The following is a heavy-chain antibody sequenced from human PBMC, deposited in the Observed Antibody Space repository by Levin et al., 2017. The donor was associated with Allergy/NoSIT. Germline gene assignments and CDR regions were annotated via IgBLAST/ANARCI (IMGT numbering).Heavy chain of an antibody. D-gene: IGHD6-13*01. V-gene: IGHV4-59*08. CDR2: IYYSGST. CDR1: GGSISSYY. CDR3: ARHSANRIAAAGGTVWYFDL. J-gene: IGHJ2*01. Sequence: SQTLSLTCTVSGGSISSYYWSWIRQPPGKGLEWIGYIYYSGSTNYNPSLKSRVTISVDTSKNQFSLKLSSVTAADTAVYYCARHSANRIAAAGGTVWYFDLWGRGTLVTVSS.